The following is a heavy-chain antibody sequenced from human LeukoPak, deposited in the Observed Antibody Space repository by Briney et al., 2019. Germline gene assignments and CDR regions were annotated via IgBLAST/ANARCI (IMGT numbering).Heavy chain of an antibody. D-gene: IGHD3-16*02. V-gene: IGHV4-59*12. CDR3: ARLPYDYVWGSYRYYYYYYMDV. Sequence: SSETLSLTCAVYGGSFSGYYWSWIRQPPGKGLEWIGYIYYSGSTNYNLSLKSRVTISVDTSKNQFSLRLTSVTAADTAVYYCARLPYDYVWGSYRYYYYYYMDVWGKGTTVTVSS. J-gene: IGHJ6*03. CDR1: GGSFSGYY. CDR2: IYYSGST.